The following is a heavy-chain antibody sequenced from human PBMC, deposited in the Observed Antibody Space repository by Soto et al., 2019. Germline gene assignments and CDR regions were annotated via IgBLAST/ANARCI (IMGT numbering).Heavy chain of an antibody. CDR2: VNTGGSST. CDR1: GFTFSSYA. D-gene: IGHD4-17*01. V-gene: IGHV3-23*01. Sequence: EVQLLESGGGFVQPGGSLRLSCAASGFTFSSYAMSWVRLAPGKGLEWVSTVNTGGSSTFYADSVKGRFTISRDNSKTTLFLQMNSLIAEDTAIYYCTKVVYGGNSAPNSGMAVWGQGTTVTVSS. CDR3: TKVVYGGNSAPNSGMAV. J-gene: IGHJ6*02.